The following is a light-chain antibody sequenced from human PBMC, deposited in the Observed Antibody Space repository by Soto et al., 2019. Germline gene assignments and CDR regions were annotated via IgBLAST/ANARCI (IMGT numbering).Light chain of an antibody. CDR2: EVS. J-gene: IGLJ1*01. CDR3: SSSAGSNNPV. Sequence: QSALTQPPSASASPGQSVTISCTGTSSDVGGYNYVSWYQQHPGKAPKLMIYEVSKRPSGVPDRFSGSKSGNTASLTVSGLQAEDEADYYCSSSAGSNNPVFGTGTKVTVL. V-gene: IGLV2-8*01. CDR1: SSDVGGYNY.